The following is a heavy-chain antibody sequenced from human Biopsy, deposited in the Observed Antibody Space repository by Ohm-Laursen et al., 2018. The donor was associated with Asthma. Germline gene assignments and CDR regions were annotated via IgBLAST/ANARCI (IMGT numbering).Heavy chain of an antibody. J-gene: IGHJ2*01. D-gene: IGHD2-15*01. V-gene: IGHV4-61*01. CDR1: GGSVSSGSYY. Sequence: TLSLTCTVSGGSVSSGSYYWSWIRQPPGKGLAWVSYISYSGSTDYNPSLKSRLTISMDTSKNQFSLKLSSVTAADTSVYYCARVPTTLRYFDLWGRGTLVTVSS. CDR2: ISYSGST. CDR3: ARVPTTLRYFDL.